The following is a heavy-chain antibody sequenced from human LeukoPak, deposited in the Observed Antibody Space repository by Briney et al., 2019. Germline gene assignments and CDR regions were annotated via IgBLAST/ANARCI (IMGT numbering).Heavy chain of an antibody. Sequence: PGGSLRLSCAASGFTVSSNYMSWVRQAPGKGLEWIGEINHSGSTNYNPSLKSRVTISVDTSKNQFSLKLSSVTAADTAVYYCARVGPANQIVGATRTVDYWGQGTLVTVSS. V-gene: IGHV4-34*01. J-gene: IGHJ4*02. D-gene: IGHD1-26*01. CDR3: ARVGPANQIVGATRTVDY. CDR2: INHSGST. CDR1: GFTVSSNY.